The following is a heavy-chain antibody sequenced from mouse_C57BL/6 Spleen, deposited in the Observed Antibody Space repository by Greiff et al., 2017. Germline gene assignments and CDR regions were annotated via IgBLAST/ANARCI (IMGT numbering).Heavy chain of an antibody. CDR1: GYTFTSYD. Sequence: VQLQQSGPELVKPGASLKLSCKASGYTFTSYDINWVQQRPGQGLEWIGWIYPRDGSTKYNEMFKGKGTLTVATSSSPVYMVLHSLTSVGSAVYFGARGDYGSSGDYFDDWGQGTTLTVSA. CDR3: ARGDYGSSGDYFDD. CDR2: IYPRDGST. V-gene: IGHV1-85*01. D-gene: IGHD1-1*01. J-gene: IGHJ2*01.